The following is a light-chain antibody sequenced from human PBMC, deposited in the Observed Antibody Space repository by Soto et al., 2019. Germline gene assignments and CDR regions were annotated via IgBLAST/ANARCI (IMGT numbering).Light chain of an antibody. CDR2: AAS. CDR1: QSISSY. CDR3: QQNYSTPLA. J-gene: IGKJ4*01. Sequence: DIQMTQSPSSLSASVGDRVTINCRASQSISSYLNWYQQKPGKAPNLLIYAASTLESGVPSRFSGSGSGTDFTLTISSLQLEDFATYYCQQNYSTPLAFGGGTKVDIK. V-gene: IGKV1-39*01.